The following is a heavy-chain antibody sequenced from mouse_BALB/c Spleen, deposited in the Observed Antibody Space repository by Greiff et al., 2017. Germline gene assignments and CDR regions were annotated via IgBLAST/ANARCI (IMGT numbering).Heavy chain of an antibody. J-gene: IGHJ2*01. Sequence: EVKVVESGGGLVQPGGSLRLSCATSGFTFTDYYMSWVRQPPGKALEWLGFIRNKANGYTTEYSASVKGRFTISRDNSQSILYLQMNTLRAEYSATYYCARERTVFFDYWGQGTTLTVSS. V-gene: IGHV7-3*02. CDR2: IRNKANGYTT. D-gene: IGHD4-1*01. CDR1: GFTFTDYY. CDR3: ARERTVFFDY.